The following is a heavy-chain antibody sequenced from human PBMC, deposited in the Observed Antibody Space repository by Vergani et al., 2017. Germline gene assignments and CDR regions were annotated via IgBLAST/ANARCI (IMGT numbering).Heavy chain of an antibody. CDR3: AKDGATGSYDY. CDR1: GFTFSSYA. J-gene: IGHJ4*02. D-gene: IGHD1-26*01. Sequence: EVKLLESGGGWVQPGGPLRLLCAASGFTFSSYATSWVRQAPGKGLEWVSAISGSGGSTYYAVSVKGRFTLSRDNSKNTLYLQMNSLRAEDTAVYYCAKDGATGSYDYWGQGTLVTVSS. CDR2: ISGSGGST. V-gene: IGHV3-23*01.